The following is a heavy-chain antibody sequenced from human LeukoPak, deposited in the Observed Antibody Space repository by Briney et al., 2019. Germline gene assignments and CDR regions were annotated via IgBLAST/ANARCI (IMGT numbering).Heavy chain of an antibody. V-gene: IGHV3-43*01. CDR2: ISWDGGST. J-gene: IGHJ6*02. D-gene: IGHD1-1*01. CDR3: AKAGELDYDYYYYYGMDV. CDR1: GFTFDDYT. Sequence: GGSLRLSCAASGFTFDDYTMHWVRQAPGKGLEWVSLISWDGGSTYYADSVKGRFTISRDNSKNSLYLQMNSLRTEDTVLYYCAKAGELDYDYYYYYGMDVWGQGTTVTVS.